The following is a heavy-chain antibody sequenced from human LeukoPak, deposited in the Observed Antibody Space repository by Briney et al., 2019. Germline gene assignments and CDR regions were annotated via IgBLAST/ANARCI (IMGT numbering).Heavy chain of an antibody. CDR3: AKDSSWGNYYGMDV. V-gene: IGHV3-74*01. CDR2: INTDGSDT. CDR1: GFTFSGYW. D-gene: IGHD3-16*01. Sequence: GGSLRLSCAASGFTFSGYWMHWVRQAPGKGLMWVSHINTDGSDTIYADSVKGRFTISRDNAKNTLYLQMNSLRAEDTAVYYCAKDSSWGNYYGMDVWGQGTTVTVSS. J-gene: IGHJ6*02.